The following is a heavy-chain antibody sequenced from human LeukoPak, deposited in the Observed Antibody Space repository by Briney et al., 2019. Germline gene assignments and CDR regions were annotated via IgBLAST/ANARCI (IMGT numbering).Heavy chain of an antibody. J-gene: IGHJ5*02. D-gene: IGHD6-19*01. Sequence: GRSLRLSCAASGFIFSSYGMHWVRQAPGKGLEWVAVIWYDGSNKYYADSVKGRFTISRDNSKDTLYLQMNSLRAEDTAVYYCARASSSGWFENWFDPWGQGTLVTVSS. V-gene: IGHV3-33*01. CDR3: ARASSSGWFENWFDP. CDR1: GFIFSSYG. CDR2: IWYDGSNK.